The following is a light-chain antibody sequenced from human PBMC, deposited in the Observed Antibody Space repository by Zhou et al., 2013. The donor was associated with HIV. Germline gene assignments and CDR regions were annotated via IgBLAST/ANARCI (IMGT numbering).Light chain of an antibody. CDR2: GTS. V-gene: IGKV3D-15*01. J-gene: IGKJ3*01. CDR1: QDITSS. Sequence: ETVMAQSPATLSVSPGERVTLSCRASQDITSSLAWYQQRPGQAPRLLIYGTSSRATGIPDRFSGSGSGTDFTLTISSLEPEDFAVYYCQSRVTFGPGTKVDIK. CDR3: QSRVT.